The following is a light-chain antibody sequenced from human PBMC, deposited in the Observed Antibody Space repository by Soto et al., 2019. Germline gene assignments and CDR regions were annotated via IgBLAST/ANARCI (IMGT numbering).Light chain of an antibody. CDR1: QTISKW. J-gene: IGKJ1*01. CDR2: AAS. Sequence: DIQMTQSPSTLPASVGDRVTITCRASQTISKWLAWYQQKPGKVPKLLIYAASTVESGVPSRFSGSGSGTEFTLTISSLQHDDLATYYCQQYNFYWTFGQGTKVEIK. CDR3: QQYNFYWT. V-gene: IGKV1-5*03.